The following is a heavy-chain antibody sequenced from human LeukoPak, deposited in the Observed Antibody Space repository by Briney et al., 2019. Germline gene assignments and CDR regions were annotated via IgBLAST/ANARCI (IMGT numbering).Heavy chain of an antibody. CDR3: ARTPPLYDSSGYYLDY. CDR2: IYYSGST. J-gene: IGHJ4*02. D-gene: IGHD3-22*01. CDR1: GGSISSGGYY. Sequence: PSETLSLTCTVSGGSISSGGYYWSWIRQHPGKGLEWIGYIYYSGSTYYNPSLKSRVTISVDKSKNQFSLKLSSVTAADTAVYYCARTPPLYDSSGYYLDYWGQGTLVTVSS. V-gene: IGHV4-31*03.